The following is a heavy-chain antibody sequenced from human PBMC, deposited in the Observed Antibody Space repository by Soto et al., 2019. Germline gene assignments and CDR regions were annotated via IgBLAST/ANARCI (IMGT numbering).Heavy chain of an antibody. CDR2: ITSSGNGT. J-gene: IGHJ3*01. CDR1: GFTFSNYA. Sequence: EVQPLESGGGLVQPGGSLRLSCAASGFTFSNYAMSWVRQAPGKGPEWVSFITSSGNGTYYADSVKGRFTISRDNSKNTLYVQMNNLRAEDTAIYYCAKRFFGSGSPPGAFDVWGQGTMVTVSS. D-gene: IGHD3-10*01. CDR3: AKRFFGSGSPPGAFDV. V-gene: IGHV3-23*05.